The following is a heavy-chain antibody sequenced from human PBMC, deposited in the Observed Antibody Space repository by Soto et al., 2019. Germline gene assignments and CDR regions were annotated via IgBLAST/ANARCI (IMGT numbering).Heavy chain of an antibody. CDR3: ARDSGSFQGYGMDV. CDR1: GGSISSYY. V-gene: IGHV4-59*01. D-gene: IGHD1-1*01. CDR2: IYYSGST. J-gene: IGHJ6*02. Sequence: SETLSLTCTVSGGSISSYYWSWIRQPPGKGLEWIGYIYYSGSTNYNPSLKSRVTISVDTSKNQFSLKLSSVTAADTAVYYCARDSGSFQGYGMDVWGQGTTVTVSS.